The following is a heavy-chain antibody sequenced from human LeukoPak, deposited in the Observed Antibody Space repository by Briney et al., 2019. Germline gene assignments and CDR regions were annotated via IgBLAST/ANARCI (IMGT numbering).Heavy chain of an antibody. CDR1: GGSISTTNYY. V-gene: IGHV4-39*01. D-gene: IGHD3-22*01. J-gene: IGHJ4*02. CDR2: IYDSGTT. Sequence: PSETLSLTCTVSGGSISTTNYYWAWIRQPPGKGLECIETIYDSGTTYYSPSLRSRVTISLDTSKNQFSLQLNSVTAADTAMYYCARVAGYFYDSSGYPKPSSLIDFWGQGTLVTVSS. CDR3: ARVAGYFYDSSGYPKPSSLIDF.